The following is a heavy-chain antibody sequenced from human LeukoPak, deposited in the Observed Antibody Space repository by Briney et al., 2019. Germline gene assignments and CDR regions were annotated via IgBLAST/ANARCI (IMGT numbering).Heavy chain of an antibody. J-gene: IGHJ3*02. CDR3: AKVSVVMVNDAFDI. Sequence: PGGSLILSCAASGFIFTSYGMHWVREAPGRGLEWVAFIRFDGTRAYYADSVKGRFTVARDNSKNTLYLQMNSLRVEDTAVYYRAKVSVVMVNDAFDIWGQGTMVIVSS. CDR1: GFIFTSYG. D-gene: IGHD3-22*01. V-gene: IGHV3-30*02. CDR2: IRFDGTRA.